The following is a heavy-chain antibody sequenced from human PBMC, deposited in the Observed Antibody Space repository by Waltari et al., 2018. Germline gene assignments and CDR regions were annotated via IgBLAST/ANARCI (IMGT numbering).Heavy chain of an antibody. Sequence: EVRLAESGGGLVKPGGSLRLSCTASGFACSDYDMNWVRQAPGTGLEWVSSIGGTHSNIFYADSVKGRFTVSRDNAKNSLYLQMDNLRAEDSGLYFCTRDLYGSGGDWFDPWGQGTLVTVSS. V-gene: IGHV3-21*03. CDR2: IGGTHSNI. CDR3: TRDLYGSGGDWFDP. CDR1: GFACSDYD. J-gene: IGHJ5*02. D-gene: IGHD3-10*01.